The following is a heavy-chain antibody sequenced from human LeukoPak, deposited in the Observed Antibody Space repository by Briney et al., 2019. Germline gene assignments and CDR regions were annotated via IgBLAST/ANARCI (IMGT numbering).Heavy chain of an antibody. D-gene: IGHD5-18*01. Sequence: SETLSLTCTVSGGSISSFFWSWIRQPPGKGLEWIGYIHYSGSTNYNPSLESRVTISVDTSKNQFSLKLTSVTAADAAVYYCARHVQDTTMVTPLYYFDYWGQGTLVTVSS. CDR2: IHYSGST. CDR3: ARHVQDTTMVTPLYYFDY. CDR1: GGSISSFF. J-gene: IGHJ4*02. V-gene: IGHV4-59*08.